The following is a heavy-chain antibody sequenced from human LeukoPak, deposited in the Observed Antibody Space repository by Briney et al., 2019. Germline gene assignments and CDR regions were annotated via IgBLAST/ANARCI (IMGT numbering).Heavy chain of an antibody. CDR2: IYHSGST. Sequence: SETLSLTCAVSGYSISSGYHWGWIRQPPGKGLEWIGSIYHSGSTYYNPSLKSRVTISVDTSKNQFSLKLSSVTAADTAVYYCARLIAAAGTSWGQGTLVTVSS. J-gene: IGHJ1*01. D-gene: IGHD6-13*01. CDR1: GYSISSGYH. V-gene: IGHV4-38-2*01. CDR3: ARLIAAAGTS.